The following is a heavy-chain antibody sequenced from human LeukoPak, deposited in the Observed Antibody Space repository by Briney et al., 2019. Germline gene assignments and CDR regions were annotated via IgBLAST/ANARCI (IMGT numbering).Heavy chain of an antibody. CDR1: GGSLSGYY. CDR2: INDSGST. J-gene: IGHJ3*02. D-gene: IGHD3-10*01. CDR3: AKSNGYGLVDI. Sequence: PSETLSLTCAVYGGSLSGYYWSWIRQSPGKGLEWIGEINDSGSTNYNPSLKSRVTISVDTSKSQFSLKLNSVTAADTAVYYCAKSNGYGLVDIWGQGTMVTVSS. V-gene: IGHV4-34*01.